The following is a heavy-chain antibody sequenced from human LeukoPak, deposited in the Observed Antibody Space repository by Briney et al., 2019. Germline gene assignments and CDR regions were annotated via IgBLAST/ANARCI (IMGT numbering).Heavy chain of an antibody. CDR3: ATAGAVRNYYYGSGSFDY. Sequence: PGGSLRLSCADSGFTFSDYYMSWIRQAPGKGLEWVSYISSSGSTIYYADSVKGRFTISRDNAKNSLYLQMNSLRAEDTAVYYCATAGAVRNYYYGSGSFDYWGQGTLVTVSS. CDR1: GFTFSDYY. J-gene: IGHJ4*02. D-gene: IGHD3-10*01. CDR2: ISSSGSTI. V-gene: IGHV3-11*04.